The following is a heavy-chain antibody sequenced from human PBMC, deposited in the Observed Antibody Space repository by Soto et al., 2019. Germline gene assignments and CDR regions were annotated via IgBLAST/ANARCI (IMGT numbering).Heavy chain of an antibody. Sequence: FRPPLVYPARTVGLPWTFSGLAFSTSGEGVGWIRQPPGKALEWLALIYWNDVNRYSPSLKSRLTITKDTSKNQVVLTMTNMDHVDTATYYCVSGSSPNWFDPWGQGTLVTV. CDR1: GLAFSTSGEG. D-gene: IGHD3-10*01. CDR3: VSGSSPNWFDP. V-gene: IGHV2-5*01. J-gene: IGHJ5*02. CDR2: IYWNDVN.